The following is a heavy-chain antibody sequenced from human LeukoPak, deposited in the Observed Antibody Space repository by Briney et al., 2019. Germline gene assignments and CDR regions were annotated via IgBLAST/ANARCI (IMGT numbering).Heavy chain of an antibody. Sequence: SETLSLTCAVSGGSFSGYHCSWIRQTPGKGLEWLGEVSQSGGASYNPSLKSRVTISVETSKNHFSLKLTSATAADTAMYYCAGSYGGNAVGPFDIWGQGTMVTVSS. CDR2: VSQSGGA. D-gene: IGHD4-23*01. J-gene: IGHJ3*02. V-gene: IGHV4-34*01. CDR1: GGSFSGYH. CDR3: AGSYGGNAVGPFDI.